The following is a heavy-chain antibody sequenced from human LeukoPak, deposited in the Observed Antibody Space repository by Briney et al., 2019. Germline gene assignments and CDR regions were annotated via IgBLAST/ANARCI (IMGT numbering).Heavy chain of an antibody. CDR1: GFTFSSYW. CDR3: ARAKFKYYYDSSGYNWFDP. Sequence: TGGSLRLSCAASGFTFSSYWMHWVRQAPGKGLVWVSRINTDGSSTSYVDSVKGRFTISRDNAKNTLYLQMNSLRAEDTAVYYCARAKFKYYYDSSGYNWFDPRGQGTLVTVSS. J-gene: IGHJ5*02. V-gene: IGHV3-74*01. D-gene: IGHD3-22*01. CDR2: INTDGSST.